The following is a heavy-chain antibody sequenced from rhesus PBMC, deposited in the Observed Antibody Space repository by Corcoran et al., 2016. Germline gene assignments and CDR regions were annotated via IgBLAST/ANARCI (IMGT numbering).Heavy chain of an antibody. J-gene: IGHJ4*01. Sequence: EVQLVESGGGLAKPGWSLRLSWAASGFTFRRYWMNWVCQAPGKGLGWVSAIDKGVGSKTYTNSVNGLCTISRDNSKNTLSLQMNSLRAEDTAVYYCAKPAGIAAAGSIYFDYWGQGVLVTVSS. V-gene: IGHV3S42*01. D-gene: IGHD6-31*01. CDR2: IDKGVGSK. CDR3: AKPAGIAAAGSIYFDY. CDR1: GFTFRRYW.